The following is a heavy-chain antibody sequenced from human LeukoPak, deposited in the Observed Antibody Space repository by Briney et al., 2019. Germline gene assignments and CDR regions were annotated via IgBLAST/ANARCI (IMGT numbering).Heavy chain of an antibody. D-gene: IGHD6-19*01. CDR1: GGSISSYY. J-gene: IGHJ4*02. CDR2: IYDSGST. CDR3: ARLANFGSDWYYSDY. V-gene: IGHV4-59*12. Sequence: SETLSLTCTVSGGSISSYYWSWIRQPPGKGLEWIGNIYDSGSTNNPSLKSRVTISVYTSKNQFSLKLTSVTDADTAVYYCARLANFGSDWYYSDYWGQGTLVTVSS.